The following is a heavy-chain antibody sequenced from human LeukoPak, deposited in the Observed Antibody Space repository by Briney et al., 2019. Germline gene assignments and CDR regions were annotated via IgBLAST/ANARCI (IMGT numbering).Heavy chain of an antibody. V-gene: IGHV4-4*09. D-gene: IGHD3-9*01. CDR2: IYTSGST. J-gene: IGHJ4*02. CDR3: ASRNDILTGYVFDF. CDR1: GGSISDYY. Sequence: PSETLSLTCTVSGGSISDYYWSWVRQPPGKGLEWLGYIYTSGSTNYNPSLQSRVTISADTSKNQFSLKLSSVTAADTAVYYCASRNDILTGYVFDFWGQGTLVTVSS.